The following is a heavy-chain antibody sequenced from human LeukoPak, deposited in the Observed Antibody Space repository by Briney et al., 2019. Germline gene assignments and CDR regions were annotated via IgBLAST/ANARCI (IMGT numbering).Heavy chain of an antibody. CDR2: IYHSGST. J-gene: IGHJ5*02. Sequence: SETLSLTCTVSGGSVSSGSYYWSWIRQPPGKGLEWIGEIYHSGSTNYNPSLKSRVTISVDKSKNQFSLKLSSVTAADTAVYYCARDRYCSGGSCYGVWFDPWGQGTLVTVSS. D-gene: IGHD2-15*01. V-gene: IGHV4-61*01. CDR1: GGSVSSGSYY. CDR3: ARDRYCSGGSCYGVWFDP.